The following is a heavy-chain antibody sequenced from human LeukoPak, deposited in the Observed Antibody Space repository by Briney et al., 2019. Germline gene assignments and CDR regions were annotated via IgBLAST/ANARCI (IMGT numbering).Heavy chain of an antibody. J-gene: IGHJ6*02. CDR2: IYYSGST. D-gene: IGHD4-17*01. V-gene: IGHV4-59*01. CDR1: GGSISSYY. Sequence: SETLSLTCTVSGGSISSYYWSWIRQPPRKGLEWIGYIYYSGSTNYNPSLKSRVTISVDTSKNQFSLKLSSVTAADTAVYYCAREGYGDYDYYYYGMDVWGQGTTVTVSS. CDR3: AREGYGDYDYYYYGMDV.